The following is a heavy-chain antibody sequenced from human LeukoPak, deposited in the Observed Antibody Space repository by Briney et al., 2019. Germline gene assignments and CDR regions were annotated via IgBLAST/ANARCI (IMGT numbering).Heavy chain of an antibody. CDR2: INPNSGGT. D-gene: IGHD1-26*01. CDR1: GYTFTGYY. Sequence: ASVKVSCKASGYTFTGYYMHWVRQAPGQGLEWMGWINPNSGGTNYAQKFQGRVTMTRDTSISTAYMELRSLRSDDTAVYYCARAREGAIPDYWGQGTLVTVSS. J-gene: IGHJ4*02. CDR3: ARAREGAIPDY. V-gene: IGHV1-2*02.